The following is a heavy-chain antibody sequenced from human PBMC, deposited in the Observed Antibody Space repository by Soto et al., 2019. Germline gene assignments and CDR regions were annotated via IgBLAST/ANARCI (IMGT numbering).Heavy chain of an antibody. J-gene: IGHJ4*02. CDR1: GGAFSSYA. CDR2: IIPIFGTA. Sequence: ASVKVSCKASGGAFSSYAISWVRQAPGQGLEWMGGIIPIFGTANYAQKFQGRVTITADESTSTAYMGLSSLRSEYTAVYYCARDPVYGSSPSGGQGPLVPLPS. CDR3: ARDPVYGSSPS. D-gene: IGHD6-6*01. V-gene: IGHV1-69*13.